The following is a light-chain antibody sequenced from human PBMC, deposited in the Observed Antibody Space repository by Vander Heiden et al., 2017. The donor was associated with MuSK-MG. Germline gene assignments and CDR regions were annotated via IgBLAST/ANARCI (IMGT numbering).Light chain of an antibody. CDR3: QQDESYLRT. J-gene: IGKJ1*01. Sequence: IRMTRLPSPFSPPPGDRSTITCRASHGISSYLAWYQQKPGKAPKLLIYAASTLQSGVPSRFSGSGSGTDFTLTISCLQSEDFATYYCQQDESYLRTFGQGTKVEIK. CDR1: HGISSY. CDR2: AAS. V-gene: IGKV1-8*01.